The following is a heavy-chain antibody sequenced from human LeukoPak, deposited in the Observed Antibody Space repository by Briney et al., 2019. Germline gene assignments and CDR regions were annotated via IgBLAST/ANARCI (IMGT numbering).Heavy chain of an antibody. CDR2: INTNSVAT. CDR1: GYTFTGYY. V-gene: IGHV1-2*02. D-gene: IGHD1-1*01. CDR3: ARGPCGPPWRDYGMDV. Sequence: ASVKVSCKASGYTFTGYYIHWVRQSPGQGLEWMGWINTNSVATNYAQKLQGRVTMTTDTSTSTAYMELRSLRSDDTAVYYCARGPCGPPWRDYGMDVWGQGTTVTVSS. J-gene: IGHJ6*02.